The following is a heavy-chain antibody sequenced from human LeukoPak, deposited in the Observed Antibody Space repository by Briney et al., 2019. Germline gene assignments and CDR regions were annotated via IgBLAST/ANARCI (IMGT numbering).Heavy chain of an antibody. Sequence: SETLPLTCTVSGGSISSYYWSWIRQPPGKGLGWIAFIYYSGSTNYNPSLKSRVTISVDTSKNQISLNLSSVTAADTAVYYCSSRGFMDVWGKGTTVTVSS. V-gene: IGHV4-59*08. J-gene: IGHJ6*03. CDR2: IYYSGST. CDR3: SSRGFMDV. D-gene: IGHD3-10*01. CDR1: GGSISSYY.